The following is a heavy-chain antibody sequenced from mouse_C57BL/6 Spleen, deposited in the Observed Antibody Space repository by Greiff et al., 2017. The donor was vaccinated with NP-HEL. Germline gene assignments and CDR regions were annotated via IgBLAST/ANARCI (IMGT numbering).Heavy chain of an antibody. CDR1: GYTFTGYE. V-gene: IGHV1-15*01. CDR2: IDPATGGT. Sequence: QVQLQQSGAELVRPGASVTLSCKASGYTFTGYEMHWVKQTPGHGLEWIGAIDPATGGTAYNQKFKGKAILTVDKSSSTAYMELRSLTSEDSAVCYCNRRTGFDYWGQGTTLTVSS. CDR3: NRRTGFDY. J-gene: IGHJ2*01.